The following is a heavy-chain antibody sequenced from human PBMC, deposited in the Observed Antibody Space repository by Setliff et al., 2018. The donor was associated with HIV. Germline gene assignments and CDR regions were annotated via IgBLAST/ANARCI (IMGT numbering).Heavy chain of an antibody. Sequence: PSETLSLTCTVSGGSISSSSYYWGWIRQPPGKGLEWIGSIHYSRGSSYNASLKSRVTISLDTSKNHFSLKLSPVAAADTAVYYCARRYHDASGFYNSWGQGVLVTVSS. CDR3: ARRYHDASGFYNS. CDR1: GGSISSSSYY. D-gene: IGHD1-1*01. J-gene: IGHJ4*02. V-gene: IGHV4-39*02. CDR2: IHYSRGS.